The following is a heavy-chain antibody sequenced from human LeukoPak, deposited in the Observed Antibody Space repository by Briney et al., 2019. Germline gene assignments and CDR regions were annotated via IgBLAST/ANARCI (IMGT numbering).Heavy chain of an antibody. D-gene: IGHD3-16*01. V-gene: IGHV1-18*01. Sequence: ASVKVSCKASGYTFTTYGISWVRQAPGQGLEWMGWITTYSGNTYYAQKLQGRVTMTTDTSTSTAYMELRSLRSDDTAVYYCASPLIGQGVSLGYWGQGTLVTVSS. CDR3: ASPLIGQGVSLGY. J-gene: IGHJ4*02. CDR2: ITTYSGNT. CDR1: GYTFTTYG.